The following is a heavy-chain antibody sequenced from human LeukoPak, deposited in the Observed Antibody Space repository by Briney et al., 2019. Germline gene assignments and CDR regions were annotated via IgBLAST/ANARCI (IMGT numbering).Heavy chain of an antibody. J-gene: IGHJ4*02. V-gene: IGHV3-48*03. Sequence: GGSLRLSCATSGFXFSNYEINWVRQAPGKGLDCVAYISSSGSTIYYGDSVKGRFTISRDNAKNSLYLQMNSLRAEDTAVYFCARQTYGSGSYLVDYWGQGTLVTVSS. CDR1: GFXFSNYE. CDR2: ISSSGSTI. CDR3: ARQTYGSGSYLVDY. D-gene: IGHD3-10*01.